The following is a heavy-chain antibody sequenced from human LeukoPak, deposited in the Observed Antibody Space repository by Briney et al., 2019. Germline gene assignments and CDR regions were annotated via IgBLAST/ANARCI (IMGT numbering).Heavy chain of an antibody. V-gene: IGHV3-49*04. CDR3: TRDYGSGRDYYYGMDV. Sequence: GGSLRLSCTASGFTFGDYAMSWVRQAPGKGLEWVGFIGSKAYGGTTEYAASVKGRFTISRDGSKSIAYLQMNSLKTEDTAVNYCTRDYGSGRDYYYGMDVWGPGTTVTVSS. CDR2: IGSKAYGGTT. J-gene: IGHJ6*02. CDR1: GFTFGDYA. D-gene: IGHD3-10*01.